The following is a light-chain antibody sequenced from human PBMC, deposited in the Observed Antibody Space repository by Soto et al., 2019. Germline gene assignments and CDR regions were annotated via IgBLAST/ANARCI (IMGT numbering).Light chain of an antibody. V-gene: IGLV2-14*03. Sequence: QSALTQPVSVSGSPGQSITISCTGTSSDVGGYNYVSWYQQHPGKAPKLTIYDVINRPSGVSNRFSGSKSGNSASLTISGLQAEDEADYYCSSYTSSSTYVVFGGGTKVTVL. CDR2: DVI. CDR1: SSDVGGYNY. CDR3: SSYTSSSTYVV. J-gene: IGLJ2*01.